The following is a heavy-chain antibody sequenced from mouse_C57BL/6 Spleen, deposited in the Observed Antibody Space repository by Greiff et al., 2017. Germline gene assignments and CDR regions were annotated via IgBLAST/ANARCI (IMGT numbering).Heavy chain of an antibody. Sequence: EVMLVESEGGLVQPGSSMKLSCTASGFTFSDYYMAWVRQVPEKGLEWVANINYDGSSTYYLDSLKSRFIISRDNAKNILYLQMSSLKSEDTATYYCARDRNYGNSYAMDYWGQGTSVTVSS. CDR2: INYDGSST. V-gene: IGHV5-16*01. CDR1: GFTFSDYY. CDR3: ARDRNYGNSYAMDY. D-gene: IGHD2-1*01. J-gene: IGHJ4*01.